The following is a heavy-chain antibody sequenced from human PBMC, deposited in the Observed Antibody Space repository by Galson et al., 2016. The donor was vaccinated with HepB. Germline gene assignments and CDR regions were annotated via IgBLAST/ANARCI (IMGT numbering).Heavy chain of an antibody. V-gene: IGHV3-23*01. CDR1: EFSISSYA. J-gene: IGHJ6*01. D-gene: IGHD1-26*01. Sequence: SLRLSCAASEFSISSYAMRWVRQAPGKGLEWVSVIRGRGGSTNYADSVKGRFTISRDNSKNTLFLEISSLRVEDTAVYYCVKGEAEGADRGFRWDLRLPRNYYNHMDVW. CDR2: IRGRGGST. CDR3: VKGEAEGADRGFRWDLRLPRNYYNHMDV.